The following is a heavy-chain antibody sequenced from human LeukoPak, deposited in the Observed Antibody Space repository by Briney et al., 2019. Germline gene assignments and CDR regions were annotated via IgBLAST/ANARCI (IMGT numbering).Heavy chain of an antibody. CDR3: TTLDLWFGEEKIDY. CDR1: GFTFSNAW. V-gene: IGHV3-15*01. Sequence: KPGGSLRLSCAASGFTFSNAWMSWVRQAPGKGLEWVGRIQSKTDSGTADYATPVKGRFTISRDDSKNTQYLQMNSLKTEDTAVYYCTTLDLWFGEEKIDYWGQGTLVTVSS. CDR2: IQSKTDSGTA. J-gene: IGHJ4*02. D-gene: IGHD3-10*01.